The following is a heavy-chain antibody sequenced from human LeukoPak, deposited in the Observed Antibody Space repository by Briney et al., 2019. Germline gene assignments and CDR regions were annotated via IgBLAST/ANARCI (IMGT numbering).Heavy chain of an antibody. J-gene: IGHJ5*02. Sequence: GGSLRLSCAASGFIFSTYSMNWVRQAPGKGLEWVSSISSSSSYIYYADSVKGRFTISRDNAKNSLYLQMNSLRAEDTAVYYCARVGARSSGWFDPWGQGTLVTVSS. CDR2: ISSSSSYI. CDR3: ARVGARSSGWFDP. V-gene: IGHV3-21*01. CDR1: GFIFSTYS. D-gene: IGHD6-19*01.